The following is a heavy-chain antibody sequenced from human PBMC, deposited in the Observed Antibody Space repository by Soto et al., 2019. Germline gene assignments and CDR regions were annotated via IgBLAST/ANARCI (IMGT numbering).Heavy chain of an antibody. J-gene: IGHJ5*02. D-gene: IGHD3-22*01. V-gene: IGHV4-38-2*02. CDR2: IYHSGTT. CDR1: GFSISSGYF. Sequence: PSETLSLTCAVSGFSISSGYFWGWIRQPPGKGPEWLGSIYHSGTTYYNPSVKGRVTISVDTSKNQLPLKMSSVTAADTAVYYCARDSSGYYWFDPWGQGTLVTVYS. CDR3: ARDSSGYYWFDP.